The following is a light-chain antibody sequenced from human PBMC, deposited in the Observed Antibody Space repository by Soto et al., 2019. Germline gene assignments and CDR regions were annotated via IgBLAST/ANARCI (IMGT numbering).Light chain of an antibody. CDR3: QQYYSPPYT. Sequence: DIVMTQSPDSLAVSLGERATINCKSSQSVLYSSNNKNYLAWYQQKPGQPPKLLIYWVSTRESGVPDRFSGSGSGTDFTLTISSLQAEDVAVYYCQQYYSPPYTFGQGTKLEIK. V-gene: IGKV4-1*01. CDR1: QSVLYSSNNKNY. CDR2: WVS. J-gene: IGKJ2*01.